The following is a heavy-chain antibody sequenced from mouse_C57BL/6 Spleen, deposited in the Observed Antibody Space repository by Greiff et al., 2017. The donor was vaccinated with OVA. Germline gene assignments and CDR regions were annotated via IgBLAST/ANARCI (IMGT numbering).Heavy chain of an antibody. V-gene: IGHV1-82*01. Sequence: QVQLQQSGPELVKPGASVKISCKASGYAFSSSWMNWVKQRPGKGLEWIGRIYPGDGDTNYNGKFKGKATLTADKSSSTAYMQLSSLTSEDSAVYFCAREKGYDGSPFDYWGQGTTLTVSS. J-gene: IGHJ2*01. CDR3: AREKGYDGSPFDY. D-gene: IGHD2-3*01. CDR1: GYAFSSSW. CDR2: IYPGDGDT.